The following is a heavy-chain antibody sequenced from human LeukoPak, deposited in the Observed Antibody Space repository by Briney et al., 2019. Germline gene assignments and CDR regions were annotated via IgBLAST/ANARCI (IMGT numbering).Heavy chain of an antibody. CDR1: GGTFSSYA. J-gene: IGHJ6*03. D-gene: IGHD6-6*01. CDR3: ASSIAARRYYYMDV. CDR2: ISGYNGNT. V-gene: IGHV1-18*01. Sequence: ASVKVSCKASGGTFSSYAFSWVRQAPGQGLEWMGWISGYNGNTNYAQNLQGRVTMTTDTSTGTAYMELRSLRSDDTAVYYCASSIAARRYYYMDVWGKGTTVTVSS.